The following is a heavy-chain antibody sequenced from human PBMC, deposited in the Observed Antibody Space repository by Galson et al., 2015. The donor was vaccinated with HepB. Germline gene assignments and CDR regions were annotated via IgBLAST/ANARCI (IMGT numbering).Heavy chain of an antibody. CDR1: GFTFSGYG. CDR3: AREDTYYYDSSGPRWFDY. Sequence: SLRLSCAASGFTFSGYGMHWVRQAPGKGLEWVAVIWYDGSNKYYADSVKGRFTISRDNSKNTLYLQMNSLRAEDTAVYYCAREDTYYYDSSGPRWFDYWGQGTLVTVSS. CDR2: IWYDGSNK. V-gene: IGHV3-33*01. D-gene: IGHD3-22*01. J-gene: IGHJ4*02.